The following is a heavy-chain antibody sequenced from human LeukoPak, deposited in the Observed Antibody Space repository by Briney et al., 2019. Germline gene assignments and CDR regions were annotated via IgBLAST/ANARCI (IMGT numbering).Heavy chain of an antibody. CDR3: ARERDSSSWYDY. CDR2: INHNGST. Sequence: SETLSLTCGVSGGSFSGYYWNWIRQAPGKGLEWIGEINHNGSTNSNPSLKSRVTISVDTSRSRFSLKLNSATAADTAVYYCARERDSSSWYDYWGQGTLVTVSS. CDR1: GGSFSGYY. D-gene: IGHD6-13*01. J-gene: IGHJ4*02. V-gene: IGHV4-34*01.